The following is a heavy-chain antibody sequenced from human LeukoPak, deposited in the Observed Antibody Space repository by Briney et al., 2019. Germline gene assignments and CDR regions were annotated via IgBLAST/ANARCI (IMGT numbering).Heavy chain of an antibody. V-gene: IGHV4-59*01. CDR1: GGSISSYY. D-gene: IGHD3-22*01. CDR3: ARHPAIYYDSSGYYDY. J-gene: IGHJ4*02. CDR2: IYYSGST. Sequence: PPETLSLTCTVSGGSISSYYWSWIRQPPGKGPEWIGYIYYSGSTNYNPSLKSRVTISVDTSKNQFSLKLSSVTAADTAVYYCARHPAIYYDSSGYYDYWGQGTLVTVSS.